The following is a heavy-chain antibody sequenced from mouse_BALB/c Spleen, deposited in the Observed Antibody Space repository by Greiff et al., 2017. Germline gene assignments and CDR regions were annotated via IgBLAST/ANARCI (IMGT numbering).Heavy chain of an antibody. CDR1: GYTFTSYW. J-gene: IGHJ2*01. CDR3: AREPRYYFDY. Sequence: QVQLQQPGAELVKPGAPVKLSCKASGYTFTSYWMNWVKQRPGRGLEWIGRIDPSDSETHYNQKFKDKATLTVDKSSSTAYIQLSSLTSEDSAVYYCAREPRYYFDYWGQGTTLTVSS. CDR2: IDPSDSET. V-gene: IGHV1-69*02.